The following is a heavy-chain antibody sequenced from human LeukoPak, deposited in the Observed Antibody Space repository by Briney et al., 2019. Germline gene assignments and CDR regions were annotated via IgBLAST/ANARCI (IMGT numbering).Heavy chain of an antibody. D-gene: IGHD3-10*01. J-gene: IGHJ5*02. V-gene: IGHV1-69*02. CDR2: IIPILGIA. Sequence: WASVKVSCKASGGTFSSYTISWVRQAPGQGLEWMGRIIPILGIANYAQKFLGRVTITADKSTSTAYMELSSLRSEDTAVYYCASTVDYYGSGRLTTPNNWFDPWGQGTLVTVSS. CDR1: GGTFSSYT. CDR3: ASTVDYYGSGRLTTPNNWFDP.